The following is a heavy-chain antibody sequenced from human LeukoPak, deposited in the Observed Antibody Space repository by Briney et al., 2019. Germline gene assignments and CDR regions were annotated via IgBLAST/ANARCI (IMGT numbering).Heavy chain of an antibody. CDR1: GFTFSSYT. CDR3: ARDRGNQRGYYYYYMDV. J-gene: IGHJ6*03. D-gene: IGHD1-14*01. Sequence: GGSLRLSCAASGFTFSSYTMNWVRQAPGKGLEWVSSISSRSSYIYYADSVKGRFTISRDNAKNSLYLQMNSLRAEDTAVYYCARDRGNQRGYYYYYMDVWGKGTTVTVSS. V-gene: IGHV3-21*01. CDR2: ISSRSSYI.